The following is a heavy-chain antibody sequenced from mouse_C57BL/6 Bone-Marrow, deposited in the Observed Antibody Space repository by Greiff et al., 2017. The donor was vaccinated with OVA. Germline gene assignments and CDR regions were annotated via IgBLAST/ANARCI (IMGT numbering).Heavy chain of an antibody. J-gene: IGHJ3*01. V-gene: IGHV1-42*01. D-gene: IGHD1-1*01. Sequence: EVQLQQSGPELVKPGASVKISCKASGYSFTGYYMTWVKQSPEKSLEWIGEINPSTGGTTYNQKFKAKATLTVDKSSSTAYMQLRSLTAEDAAVYYCARPITTVVARGFAYWGQGTLVTVSA. CDR2: INPSTGGT. CDR3: ARPITTVVARGFAY. CDR1: GYSFTGYY.